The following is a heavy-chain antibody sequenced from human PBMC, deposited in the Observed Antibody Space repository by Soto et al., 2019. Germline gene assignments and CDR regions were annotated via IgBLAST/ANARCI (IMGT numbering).Heavy chain of an antibody. V-gene: IGHV3-73*01. Sequence: GGSLRLSCAASGFTFSGSAMHWVRQASGKGLEWVGRIRSKANSYATAYAASVKGRFTISRDDSKNTAYLQMNSLKTEDTAVYYCTAGYSSGWYAFDICGQGTMVTVSS. CDR3: TAGYSSGWYAFDI. D-gene: IGHD6-19*01. CDR2: IRSKANSYAT. CDR1: GFTFSGSA. J-gene: IGHJ3*02.